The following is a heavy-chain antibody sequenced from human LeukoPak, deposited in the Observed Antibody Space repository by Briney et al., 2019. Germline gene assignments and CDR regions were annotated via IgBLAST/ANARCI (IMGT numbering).Heavy chain of an antibody. CDR3: ARGGASNVGSPFDL. V-gene: IGHV3-23*01. Sequence: PGGSLRLSCAASGFTFSSFPMRWVRQTPGKGLEWVSSITGSGDGTYYADSVKGRITISRDNSKNTLYLQMSSLRAEDTAVYYCARGGASNVGSPFDLWGQGAMVTVSS. J-gene: IGHJ3*01. D-gene: IGHD1-26*01. CDR1: GFTFSSFP. CDR2: ITGSGDGT.